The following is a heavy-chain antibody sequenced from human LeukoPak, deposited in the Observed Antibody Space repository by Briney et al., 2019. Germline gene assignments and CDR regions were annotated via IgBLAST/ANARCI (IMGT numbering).Heavy chain of an antibody. J-gene: IGHJ4*02. CDR1: GFTFSSYA. CDR2: ISGSGGST. D-gene: IGHD3-3*01. Sequence: PGGSLRLSCAASGFTFSSYAMSWVRQAPGQGLEWVSAISGSGGSTYYADSVKGRFTISRDNSKNTLYLQMNSLRAEDTAVYYCAKGGTIFGVVITFDYWGQGTLVTVSS. CDR3: AKGGTIFGVVITFDY. V-gene: IGHV3-23*01.